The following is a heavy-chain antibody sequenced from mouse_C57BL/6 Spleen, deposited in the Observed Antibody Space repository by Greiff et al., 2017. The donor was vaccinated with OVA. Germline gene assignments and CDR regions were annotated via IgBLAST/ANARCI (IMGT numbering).Heavy chain of an antibody. V-gene: IGHV1-82*01. J-gene: IGHJ1*03. Sequence: VQLQQSGPELVKPGASVKISCKASGYAFSSSWMNWVKQRPGKGLEWIGRIYPGDGDTNYNGKFKGKATLTADKSSSTAYMQLSSLTSEDSAVYFCAREYYYGSSHWYFDVWGTGTTVTVSS. CDR2: IYPGDGDT. CDR1: GYAFSSSW. CDR3: AREYYYGSSHWYFDV. D-gene: IGHD1-1*01.